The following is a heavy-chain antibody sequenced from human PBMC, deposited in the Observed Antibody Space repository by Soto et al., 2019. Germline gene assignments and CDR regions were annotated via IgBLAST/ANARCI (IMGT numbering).Heavy chain of an antibody. V-gene: IGHV4-59*01. CDR1: GGSISSYY. CDR3: ARDNTGYSSGWYYYYGMDV. D-gene: IGHD6-19*01. CDR2: IYYSGST. J-gene: IGHJ6*02. Sequence: QVQLQESGPGLVKPSETLSLTCTVSGGSISSYYWSWIRQPPGKGLEWIGYIYYSGSTNYNPSLESRVTISVDTSKNQFSLKLSSVTAADTAVYYCARDNTGYSSGWYYYYGMDVWGQGTTVTVSS.